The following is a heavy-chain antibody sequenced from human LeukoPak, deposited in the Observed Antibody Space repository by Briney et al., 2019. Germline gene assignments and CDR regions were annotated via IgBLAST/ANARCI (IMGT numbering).Heavy chain of an antibody. J-gene: IGHJ4*02. D-gene: IGHD3-22*01. Sequence: GGSLRLSCAASGFSFSSYGMTWVRQAPGKGLEWVSSISGGGGSTNSADSVKGRFTISRDNSKNTLYLQMNSLRAEDTAVYYCAKSSYYDSSGYYREYYFDHWGQGTLVAVSS. V-gene: IGHV3-23*01. CDR1: GFSFSSYG. CDR3: AKSSYYDSSGYYREYYFDH. CDR2: ISGGGGST.